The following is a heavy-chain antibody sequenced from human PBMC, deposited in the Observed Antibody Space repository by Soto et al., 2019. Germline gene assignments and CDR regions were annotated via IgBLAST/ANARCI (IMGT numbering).Heavy chain of an antibody. CDR3: ARSGSAYSHYYFDF. CDR1: GGSVSSGGYF. D-gene: IGHD3-22*01. Sequence: SETLSLTCTVSGGSVSSGGYFWSWVRQPPGKELEWIGYTPYSGSANQNPSLEGRVTMSVDTSNNRFSLRLTSVTASDTAVYYCARSGSAYSHYYFDFWGQGALVTVSS. V-gene: IGHV4-61*08. CDR2: TPYSGSA. J-gene: IGHJ4*02.